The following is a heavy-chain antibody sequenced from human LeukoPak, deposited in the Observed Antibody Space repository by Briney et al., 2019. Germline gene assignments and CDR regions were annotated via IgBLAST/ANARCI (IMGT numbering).Heavy chain of an antibody. CDR2: IIPIFGTA. D-gene: IGHD3-10*01. Sequence: GASVKVSCKASGGTFSSYAISWVRQAPGQGLEWMGGIIPIFGTANYAQKFQGRVTITADESTSTAYMELSSLRSEDTAVYYCARGWYPPHIYGSGSYYYYYMDVWGKGTTVTISS. J-gene: IGHJ6*03. V-gene: IGHV1-69*13. CDR3: ARGWYPPHIYGSGSYYYYYMDV. CDR1: GGTFSSYA.